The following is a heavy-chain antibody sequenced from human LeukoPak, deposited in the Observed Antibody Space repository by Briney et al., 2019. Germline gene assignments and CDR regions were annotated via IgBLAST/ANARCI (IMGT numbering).Heavy chain of an antibody. D-gene: IGHD5-18*01. CDR2: INPNSGGA. V-gene: IGHV1-2*02. CDR3: ARDGGFSHTYYFDS. J-gene: IGHJ4*02. Sequence: ASVKVSCKASGYTFNGYYMYWVRQAPGQGLEWMGWINPNSGGANYAQKFQGRVTLTRDTSISTAYMELSRLRSDDTAVYYCARDGGFSHTYYFDSWGQGTLVTVSS. CDR1: GYTFNGYY.